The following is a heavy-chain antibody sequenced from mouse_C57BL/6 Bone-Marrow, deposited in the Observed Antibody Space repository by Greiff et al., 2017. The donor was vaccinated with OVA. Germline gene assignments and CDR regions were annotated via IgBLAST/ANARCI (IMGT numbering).Heavy chain of an antibody. CDR2: IHPNSGST. CDR3: AGIYYGNYLFAY. D-gene: IGHD2-1*01. CDR1: FSPFTSYW. V-gene: IGHV1-64*01. Sequence: HVQLPQPWAELVKPCAYVPFSCPASFSPFTSYWMHWVKQRPGQGLEWIGMIHPNSGSTNYNEKFTSTATLPVDKSSSTAYMQLSSLTSEDSAVYYCAGIYYGNYLFAYWGQGTMVTVSA. J-gene: IGHJ3*01.